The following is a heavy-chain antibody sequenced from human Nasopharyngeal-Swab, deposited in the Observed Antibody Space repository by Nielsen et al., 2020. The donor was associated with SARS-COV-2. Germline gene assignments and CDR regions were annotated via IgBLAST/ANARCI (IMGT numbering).Heavy chain of an antibody. Sequence: GGSLRLSCAASGFTFSSYGMHWVRQAPGKGREWVAVIWYDGTNQYYADSVKGRFTISRDDSKNTLYLQMNSLRAEDTAVYYCARGSPPATYGGNSGFDYWGQGTLVTVSS. CDR3: ARGSPPATYGGNSGFDY. D-gene: IGHD4-23*01. CDR2: IWYDGTNQ. CDR1: GFTFSSYG. J-gene: IGHJ4*02. V-gene: IGHV3-33*01.